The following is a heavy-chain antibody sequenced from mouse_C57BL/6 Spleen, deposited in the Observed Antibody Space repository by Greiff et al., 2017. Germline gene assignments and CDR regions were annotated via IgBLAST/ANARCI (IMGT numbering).Heavy chain of an antibody. CDR3: ARELLY. Sequence: EVQLVESGGDLVKPGGSLKLSCAASGFTFSSYGMSWVRQTPDKRLEWVATISSGGSYTYYPDSVKGRFTISRDNAKNTLYLQMSILKSEDTAMYYCARELLYWGQGTTLTVSS. CDR1: GFTFSSYG. V-gene: IGHV5-6*01. CDR2: ISSGGSYT. J-gene: IGHJ2*01.